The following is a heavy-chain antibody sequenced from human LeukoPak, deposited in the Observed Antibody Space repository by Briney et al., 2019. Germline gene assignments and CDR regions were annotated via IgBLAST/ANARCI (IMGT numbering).Heavy chain of an antibody. V-gene: IGHV4-39*01. CDR1: GGSITSNGYY. J-gene: IGHJ1*01. CDR2: IYYTGSI. CDR3: ARQERYYGSGSYTYFQH. Sequence: SETLSLTCSVSGGSITSNGYYWGWIRQPPGKGLEWIGSIYYTGSIFDNPSLESRVTISMDKSRNHLSLKLNSVTAADTAVYYCARQERYYGSGSYTYFQHWGQGTLVTVSS. D-gene: IGHD3-10*01.